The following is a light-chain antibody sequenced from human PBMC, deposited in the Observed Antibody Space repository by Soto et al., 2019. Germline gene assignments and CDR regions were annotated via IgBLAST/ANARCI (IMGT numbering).Light chain of an antibody. Sequence: DIQMTQSPSTLSASVGDGVTITCRASQRISTWLAWYQQKPGKAPKLLISDASSLETGVPSRFSGSGSGTEVTLTFNGLQHAYVPPYYGPPYTGYWRFGQGTKVDIK. CDR1: QRISTW. J-gene: IGKJ1*01. CDR3: PPYTGYWR. V-gene: IGKV1-5*01. CDR2: DAS.